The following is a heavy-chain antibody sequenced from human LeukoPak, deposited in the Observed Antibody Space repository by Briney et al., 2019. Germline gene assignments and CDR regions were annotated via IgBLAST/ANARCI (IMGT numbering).Heavy chain of an antibody. D-gene: IGHD2-21*02. CDR1: GGTFSSYA. CDR3: AIAYCGGDCYYRPFDY. CDR2: IIPIFGTA. J-gene: IGHJ4*02. V-gene: IGHV1-69*13. Sequence: SVKVSCKASGGTFSSYAISWVRQAPGQGLEWMGGIIPIFGTANYAQKFQGRVTITADESTSTAYMELSSLRSEDTAVYYCAIAYCGGDCYYRPFDYWGQGTLVTVSS.